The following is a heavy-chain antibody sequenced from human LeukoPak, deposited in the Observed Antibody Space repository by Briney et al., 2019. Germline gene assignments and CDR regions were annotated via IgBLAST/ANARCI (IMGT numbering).Heavy chain of an antibody. J-gene: IGHJ3*01. Sequence: PGGSLRLSCAASGFTFSNYNMNWVRQAPGKGLEWISYISSGSATIYYADSVKGRFTISRDNAENSLYLQMDSLRAEDTAVYYCARDRAGYCSSRSCSQGGFDFWGQGTMVTVSS. V-gene: IGHV3-48*01. CDR3: ARDRAGYCSSRSCSQGGFDF. CDR1: GFTFSNYN. CDR2: ISSGSATI. D-gene: IGHD2-2*01.